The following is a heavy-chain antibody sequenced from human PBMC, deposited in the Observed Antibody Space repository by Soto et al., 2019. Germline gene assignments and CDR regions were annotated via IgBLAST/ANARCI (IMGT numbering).Heavy chain of an antibody. D-gene: IGHD6-13*01. V-gene: IGHV3-23*01. Sequence: EVQLLESGGGLDQPGGSLEPPCPAPGLPLSTIALSWVRQAQGKGLAGVPLISGSGDRTYNADSVRGRFTISRENSKITLYLQMNSLRAEDTAVYYCAKDRDGAAAGPTKFYGMDVWGQGTTVTVSS. CDR1: GLPLSTIA. CDR2: ISGSGDRT. J-gene: IGHJ6*02. CDR3: AKDRDGAAAGPTKFYGMDV.